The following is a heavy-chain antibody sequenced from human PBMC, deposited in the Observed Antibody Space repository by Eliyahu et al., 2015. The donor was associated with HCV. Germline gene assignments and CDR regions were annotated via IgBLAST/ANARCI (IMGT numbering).Heavy chain of an antibody. J-gene: IGHJ4*02. CDR3: ATEEFCRTDY. Sequence: EVHLVXSGGGLVQPGGSLRLPCAASGFSFSRHYMIWVRQAPGKGLEWVAKIRPDGSESYYAESVEGRFTMSRDNAKNSVYLQMNSLRADDTAVYYCATEEFCRTDYWGQGTLVTVSS. CDR1: GFSFSRHY. V-gene: IGHV3-7*03. CDR2: IRPDGSES.